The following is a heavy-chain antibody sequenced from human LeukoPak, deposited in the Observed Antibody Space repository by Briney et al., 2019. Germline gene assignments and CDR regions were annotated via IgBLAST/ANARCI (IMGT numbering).Heavy chain of an antibody. CDR2: IRSKANSYAT. J-gene: IGHJ4*02. CDR1: GFTFDDYA. CDR3: TTLGLSTVTTLGDY. D-gene: IGHD4-17*01. Sequence: GGSLRLSCAASGFTFDDYAMHWVRQASGKGLEWVGRIRSKANSYATTYAASVKGRFTISRDDSKNTAYLQMNSLKTEDTAVYYCTTLGLSTVTTLGDYWGQGTLVTVSS. V-gene: IGHV3-73*01.